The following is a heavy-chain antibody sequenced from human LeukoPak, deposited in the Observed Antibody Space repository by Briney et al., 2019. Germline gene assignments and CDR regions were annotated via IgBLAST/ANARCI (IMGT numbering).Heavy chain of an antibody. V-gene: IGHV3-30-3*01. D-gene: IGHD3-22*01. J-gene: IGHJ4*02. CDR3: ARGSYYYYDSSGYQH. CDR2: ISYDGSNK. Sequence: GGSLRLSCAASGFTFSSYAMHWVRQAPGKGLEWVAVISYDGSNKYYGDSVKGRFTISRDNSKNTLYLQMNSLRAEDTAVYYCARGSYYYYDSSGYQHWGQGTLVTVSS. CDR1: GFTFSSYA.